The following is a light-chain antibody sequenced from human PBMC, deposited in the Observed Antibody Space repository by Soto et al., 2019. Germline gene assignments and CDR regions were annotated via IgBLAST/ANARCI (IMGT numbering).Light chain of an antibody. CDR2: AAS. Sequence: EIVMTQSPATLSVPPGERVTLSCRASQGVSSSLAWYQQNPGQAPRLLIYAASARATGIPDRFSGSGSGTEFTLTISSLQSEDFAVYYCQQYKNWITFGQGTRLEIK. J-gene: IGKJ5*01. CDR3: QQYKNWIT. CDR1: QGVSSS. V-gene: IGKV3-15*01.